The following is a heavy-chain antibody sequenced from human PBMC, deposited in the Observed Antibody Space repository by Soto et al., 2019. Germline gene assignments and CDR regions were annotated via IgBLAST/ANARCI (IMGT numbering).Heavy chain of an antibody. CDR2: INPNSGGR. CDR1: GYSFTGYF. D-gene: IGHD2-15*01. Sequence: QVQLVQSGAEVKKPGASVKVSCKVSGYSFTGYFMHWVRQAPGQGLEWMGWINPNSGGRNFAQKFQGRVTMTRDTSISTAYMELSGLTSDDTAFYYCARGRXPLRQCNGGSCYSNFDYWGQGTLVTVSS. J-gene: IGHJ4*02. V-gene: IGHV1-2*02. CDR3: ARGRXPLRQCNGGSCYSNFDY.